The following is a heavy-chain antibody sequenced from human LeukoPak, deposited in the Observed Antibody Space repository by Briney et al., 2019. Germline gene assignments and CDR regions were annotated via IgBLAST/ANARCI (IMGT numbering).Heavy chain of an antibody. V-gene: IGHV3-20*04. CDR2: INWNGGST. J-gene: IGHJ3*02. CDR3: ARDRVVVPAAIPSSAFDI. CDR1: GFTFDDYG. Sequence: GGSLRLSCAASGFTFDDYGMSWVRQAPGKGLEWVSGINWNGGSTGYAGSVKGRFTISRDNAKNSLYLQMNSLRAEDTALYYCARDRVVVPAAIPSSAFDIWGQGTMVTVSS. D-gene: IGHD2-2*02.